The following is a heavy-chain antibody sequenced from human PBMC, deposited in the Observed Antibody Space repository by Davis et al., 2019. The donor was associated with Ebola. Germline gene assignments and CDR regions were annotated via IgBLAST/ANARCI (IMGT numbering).Heavy chain of an antibody. Sequence: SLKISCVASGFTLDNYAMHWVRQAPGKGLEWVSVISSNTVAVAYADSVKGRFTISRDNAKNSLYLQMNSLRAEDTAVYYCARDPTRTYYDFWSGSSDYYYGMDVWGQGTTVTVSS. CDR2: ISSNTVAV. CDR1: GFTLDNYA. CDR3: ARDPTRTYYDFWSGSSDYYYGMDV. D-gene: IGHD3-3*01. V-gene: IGHV3-9*01. J-gene: IGHJ6*02.